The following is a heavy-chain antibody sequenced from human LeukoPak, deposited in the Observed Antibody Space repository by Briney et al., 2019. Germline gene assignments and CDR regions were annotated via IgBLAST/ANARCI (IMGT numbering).Heavy chain of an antibody. CDR3: AKDREMATISFDY. V-gene: IGHV3-30*02. Sequence: GGSLRLSCAASGFTFSSYGMHWVRQAPGKGLEWVAFIRYDGSNKYYADSVKGRFTISRDNSKNTLYLQMNSLRAEDTAVYYCAKDREMATISFDYWGQGTLVTVSS. J-gene: IGHJ4*02. D-gene: IGHD5-24*01. CDR2: IRYDGSNK. CDR1: GFTFSSYG.